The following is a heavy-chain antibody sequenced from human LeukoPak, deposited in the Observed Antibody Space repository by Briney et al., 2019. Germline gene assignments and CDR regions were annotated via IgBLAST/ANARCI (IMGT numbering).Heavy chain of an antibody. CDR1: GYTFTSYG. V-gene: IGHV1-18*01. J-gene: IGHJ4*02. CDR3: AREALLLSGYAFDY. Sequence: GASVKVSCKASGYTFTSYGISWVRQAPGHGLEWMGWISAYNGNTNYAQKLQGRVTMTTDTSTSTAYMELRSLRSDDTAVYYCAREALLLSGYAFDYWGQGTLVTVSS. D-gene: IGHD3-22*01. CDR2: ISAYNGNT.